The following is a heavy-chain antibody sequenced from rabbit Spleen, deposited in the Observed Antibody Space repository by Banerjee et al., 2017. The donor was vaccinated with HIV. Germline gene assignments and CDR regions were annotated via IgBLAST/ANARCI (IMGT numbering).Heavy chain of an antibody. Sequence: QEQLEESGGGLVQPEGSLTLTCTASGFSFSSSYYMCWVRQAPGKGLEWIACIYTGGSGSTAYASWAKGRFTVSKTSSTTVTLQLNSLTAADTATYFCARGSATMTMVITGYYLSLWGPGTLVTVS. J-gene: IGHJ4*01. D-gene: IGHD2-1*01. CDR2: IYTGGSGST. CDR3: ARGSATMTMVITGYYLSL. CDR1: GFSFSSSYY. V-gene: IGHV1S45*01.